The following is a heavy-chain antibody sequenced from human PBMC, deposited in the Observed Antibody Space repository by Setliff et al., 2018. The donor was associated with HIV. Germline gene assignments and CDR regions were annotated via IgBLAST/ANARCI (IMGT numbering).Heavy chain of an antibody. V-gene: IGHV4-38-2*01. D-gene: IGHD6-13*01. CDR1: GYSISSGYY. J-gene: IGHJ6*03. Sequence: PSETLSLTCAVSGYSISSGYYWGWIRQPPGKGLEWIGYIYYSGSTYYNPSLKSRVTISVDTSKNQFSLRLRSVTAADTAVYYCARVSCSSWYSIPRYYYYSMDVWGNGTTVTVSS. CDR3: ARVSCSSWYSIPRYYYYSMDV. CDR2: IYYSGST.